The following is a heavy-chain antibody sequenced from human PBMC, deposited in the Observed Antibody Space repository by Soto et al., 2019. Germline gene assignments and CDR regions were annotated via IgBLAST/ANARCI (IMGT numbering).Heavy chain of an antibody. CDR3: ARARDYYGAGYDY. J-gene: IGHJ4*02. D-gene: IGHD3-10*01. CDR2: ITGSGGST. CDR1: GFTFRSFA. V-gene: IGHV3-23*01. Sequence: PRGSLRLSCVASGFTFRSFAMSWVRQAPGKGLEWVSGITGSGGSTYSADSVKGRFTISRDNSKNTLYLEMNSLRAEDTAVYHCARARDYYGAGYDYWGQGILVTVSS.